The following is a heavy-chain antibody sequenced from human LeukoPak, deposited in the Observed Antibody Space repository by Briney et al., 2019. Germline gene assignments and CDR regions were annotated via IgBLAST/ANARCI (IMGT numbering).Heavy chain of an antibody. J-gene: IGHJ6*03. D-gene: IGHD1-14*01. Sequence: GGSLRPSCAASGFTFSSYAMSWVRQAPGKGLEWVSAISGGGGSTYYADSVKGRFTISRDNSKNTLYLQMNSLRAEDTAVYYCATEPRNYYYYYMDVWGKGTTVTVSS. CDR1: GFTFSSYA. CDR3: ATEPRNYYYYYMDV. V-gene: IGHV3-23*01. CDR2: ISGGGGST.